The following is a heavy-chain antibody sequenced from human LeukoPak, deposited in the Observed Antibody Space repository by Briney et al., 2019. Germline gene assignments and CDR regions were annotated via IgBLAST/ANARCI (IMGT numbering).Heavy chain of an antibody. CDR1: GFRFSTYG. J-gene: IGHJ4*02. CDR2: ISYDGSDK. CDR3: ARDDIAVVY. Sequence: GGALRLSCAASGFRFSTYGIHWVRQAPGKGLECVALISYDGSDKYYGDSVKGRFTISRDNSKNTLYLQMNSLRAEDTAVYYCARDDIAVVYWGQGTLVTVSS. D-gene: IGHD6-19*01. V-gene: IGHV3-30*03.